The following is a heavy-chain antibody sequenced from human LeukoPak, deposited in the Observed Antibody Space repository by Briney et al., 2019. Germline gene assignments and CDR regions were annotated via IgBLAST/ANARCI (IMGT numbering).Heavy chain of an antibody. J-gene: IGHJ6*02. D-gene: IGHD3-10*01. CDR1: GGSINSHY. CDR3: ARRVTLVRGVYYKGMDV. V-gene: IGHV4-59*11. Sequence: SETLSLTCTVSGGSINSHYWSWLRQPPGKGLEWIGNIYYRGSTNYNPSLTSRVTISVDTSKKQFSLKLSSVTAADTAVYYCARRVTLVRGVYYKGMDVWGQGTTVTVSS. CDR2: IYYRGST.